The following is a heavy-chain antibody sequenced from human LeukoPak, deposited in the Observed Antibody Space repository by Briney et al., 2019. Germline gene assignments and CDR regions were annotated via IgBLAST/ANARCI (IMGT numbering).Heavy chain of an antibody. CDR3: ARMSCSGGSCAFDY. CDR1: GYTFTGYY. Sequence: ASVKVSCKASGYTFTGYYMHWVRQAPGQGLEWMGRINPNSGGTNYAQKFQGRVTMTRDTSISTAYMELSRLRSDDTAVYYCARMSCSGGSCAFDYWGQGTLVTVSS. CDR2: INPNSGGT. V-gene: IGHV1-2*06. D-gene: IGHD2-15*01. J-gene: IGHJ4*02.